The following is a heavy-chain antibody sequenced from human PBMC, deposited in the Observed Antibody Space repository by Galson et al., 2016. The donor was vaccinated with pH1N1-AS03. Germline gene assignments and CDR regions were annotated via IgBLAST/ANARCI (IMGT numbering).Heavy chain of an antibody. V-gene: IGHV4-38-2*01. CDR2: IYHSGST. CDR3: VRRDRVIAASNTRPEGGDY. D-gene: IGHD6-6*01. CDR1: GYSISSGYC. Sequence: SETLSLTCAVSGYSISSGYCWGWIRQPPGKGLEWIGSIYHSGSTYYNPSLKSRVTISIDTSKNQFSLNLSSVTAADTAVYYCVRRDRVIAASNTRPEGGDYWGQGTHVTVSS. J-gene: IGHJ4*02.